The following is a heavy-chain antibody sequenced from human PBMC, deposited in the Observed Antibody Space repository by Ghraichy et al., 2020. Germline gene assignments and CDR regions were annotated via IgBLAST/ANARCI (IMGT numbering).Heavy chain of an antibody. J-gene: IGHJ4*02. V-gene: IGHV3-15*01. D-gene: IGHD3-22*01. CDR2: IKSKTDGGTT. CDR1: GFTFSNAW. CDR3: TTAVRRIYYYDSSGYLTTRATDY. Sequence: GGSLRLSCAASGFTFSNAWMSWVRQAPGKGLEWVGRIKSKTDGGTTDYAAPVKGRFTISRDDSKNTLYLQMNSLKTEDTAVYYCTTAVRRIYYYDSSGYLTTRATDYWGQGTLVTVSS.